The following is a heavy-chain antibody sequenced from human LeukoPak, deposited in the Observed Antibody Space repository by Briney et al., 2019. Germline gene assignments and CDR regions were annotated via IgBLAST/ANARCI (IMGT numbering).Heavy chain of an antibody. CDR3: ARDNGEILTGWLNYYGMDV. D-gene: IGHD3-9*01. CDR1: GFTFSSYA. CDR2: ISYDGSNK. Sequence: PGGSLRLSCAASGFTFSSYAMHWVRQAPGKGLEWVAVISYDGSNKYYADSVKDRFTISRDNSKNTLYLQMNSLRAEDTAVYYCARDNGEILTGWLNYYGMDVWGQGTTVTVSS. J-gene: IGHJ6*02. V-gene: IGHV3-30-3*01.